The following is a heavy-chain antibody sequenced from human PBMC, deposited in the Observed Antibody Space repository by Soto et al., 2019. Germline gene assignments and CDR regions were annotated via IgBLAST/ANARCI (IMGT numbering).Heavy chain of an antibody. CDR3: ARGVTTVTPLPYYYYYMDV. J-gene: IGHJ6*03. V-gene: IGHV4-34*01. Sequence: SETLSLTCAVYGGSFSGYYWSWIRQPPGKGLEWIGEINHSGSTNYNLSLKSRVTISVDTSKNQFSLKLSSVTAADTAVYYCARGVTTVTPLPYYYYYMDVWGKGTTVTVSS. CDR1: GGSFSGYY. CDR2: INHSGST. D-gene: IGHD4-17*01.